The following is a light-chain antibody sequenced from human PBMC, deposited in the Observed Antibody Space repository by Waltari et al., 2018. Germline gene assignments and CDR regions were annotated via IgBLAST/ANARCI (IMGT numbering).Light chain of an antibody. CDR3: QKYGTLPAT. CDR2: DAS. J-gene: IGKJ1*01. Sequence: EIVLTQSPGTLSLSPGERATLSCRARPSVSRTLAWYQQKPGQAPRLPVYDASTRATGIPDRFSGSGSGTDFSLTISRLEPEDFAVYYCQKYGTLPATFGQGTKVEIK. CDR1: PSVSRT. V-gene: IGKV3-20*01.